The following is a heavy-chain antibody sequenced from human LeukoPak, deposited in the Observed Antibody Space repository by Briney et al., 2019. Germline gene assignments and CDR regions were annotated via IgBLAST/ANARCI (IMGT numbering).Heavy chain of an antibody. Sequence: PGGSLRLSCAASGFTFSSYGMHWVRQAPGKGLEWVAVIWYDGSNKYYADSVKGRFTISRDNSKNTLYLQMNSLRAEDTAVYYCAKEGQWLAPFDYWGQGTLVTVSS. CDR3: AKEGQWLAPFDY. D-gene: IGHD6-19*01. CDR1: GFTFSSYG. V-gene: IGHV3-30*02. J-gene: IGHJ4*02. CDR2: IWYDGSNK.